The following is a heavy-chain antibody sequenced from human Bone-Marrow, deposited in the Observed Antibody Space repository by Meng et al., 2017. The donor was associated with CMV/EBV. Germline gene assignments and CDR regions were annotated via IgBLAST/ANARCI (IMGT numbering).Heavy chain of an antibody. J-gene: IGHJ4*02. CDR1: GFTFNNYW. Sequence: GGSLRPSCAAPGFTFNNYWMSWVRQAPGKGLEWVANIKPDGSEKFYVDSVKGRFTISRDNAKNSLYLQMNSLRADDTAVYYCARDRPLDDSWSGYYKYWGQGTLVTVSS. CDR2: IKPDGSEK. CDR3: ARDRPLDDSWSGYYKY. D-gene: IGHD3-3*01. V-gene: IGHV3-7*01.